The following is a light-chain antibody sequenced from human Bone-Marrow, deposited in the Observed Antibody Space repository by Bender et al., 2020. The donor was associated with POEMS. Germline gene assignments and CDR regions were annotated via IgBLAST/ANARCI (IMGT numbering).Light chain of an antibody. CDR3: AAWDEGYVV. V-gene: IGLV2-14*01. Sequence: QSALTQPASVSGSPGQSLTISCTGTSNDVGTYKFVSWYQQRPGEAPKLLIYEVTKRPSGVPDRFSGSMSGTSASLAISGLQSEDEADYYCAAWDEGYVVFGGGTKLTVL. J-gene: IGLJ2*01. CDR1: SNDVGTYKF. CDR2: EVT.